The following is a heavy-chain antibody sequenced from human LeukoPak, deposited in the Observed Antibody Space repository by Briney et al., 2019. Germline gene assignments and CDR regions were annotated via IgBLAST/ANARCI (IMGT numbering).Heavy chain of an antibody. CDR2: ISGNGGSA. CDR1: GFTFSTYA. J-gene: IGHJ4*02. Sequence: TGGSLRLSCAASGFTFSTYALSWVRQAPGKGLEWVSSISGNGGSAYYTDSVKGRFTISRDNSKNTLYLQMNSLRAEDTAVYYCAKDLPTVNTWIYFDYWGQGTLVTVSS. V-gene: IGHV3-23*01. D-gene: IGHD4-17*01. CDR3: AKDLPTVNTWIYFDY.